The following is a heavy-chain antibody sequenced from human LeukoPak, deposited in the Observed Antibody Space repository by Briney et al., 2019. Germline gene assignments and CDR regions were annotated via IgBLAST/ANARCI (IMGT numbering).Heavy chain of an antibody. CDR1: GFTFSSYC. V-gene: IGHV3-20*04. Sequence: GGSLRLSCAASGFTFSSYCMSWVRQAPGKGLEWVSTINWNGGSTGYADSVKGRFTISRDNAKNSLYLQMNSLRAEDTALYYCARDSRRWLQLYYMDVWGKGTTVTVSS. CDR2: INWNGGST. D-gene: IGHD5-24*01. J-gene: IGHJ6*03. CDR3: ARDSRRWLQLYYMDV.